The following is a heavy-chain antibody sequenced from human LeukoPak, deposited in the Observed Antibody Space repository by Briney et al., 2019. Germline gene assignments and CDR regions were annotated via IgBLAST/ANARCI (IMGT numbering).Heavy chain of an antibody. CDR3: AKGTLTFGGVIVIGSHFDY. Sequence: PGGSLRLSCAASGFTFSSYAMSWVRQTPGKGLEWVSAISGSGGSTYYADSVKGRFTISRDNSKNTLYLQMNSLRAEDTAVYYCAKGTLTFGGVIVIGSHFDYWGQGTLVTVSS. D-gene: IGHD3-16*02. CDR1: GFTFSSYA. J-gene: IGHJ4*02. CDR2: ISGSGGST. V-gene: IGHV3-23*01.